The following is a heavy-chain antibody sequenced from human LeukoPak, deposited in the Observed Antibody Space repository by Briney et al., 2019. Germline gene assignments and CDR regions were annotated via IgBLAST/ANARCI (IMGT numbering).Heavy chain of an antibody. J-gene: IGHJ6*04. D-gene: IGHD6-13*01. CDR3: ARDGIAAAGDNPLNYYYGMDV. V-gene: IGHV4-59*01. Sequence: SETLSLTCTVSGGSISSYYWSWIRQPPGKGLEWIGYIYDSGSTNYNPSLKSRVTISVDTSKNQFSLNLHSVTAADTAVYYCARDGIAAAGDNPLNYYYGMDVRGKGTTVTVSS. CDR2: IYDSGST. CDR1: GGSISSYY.